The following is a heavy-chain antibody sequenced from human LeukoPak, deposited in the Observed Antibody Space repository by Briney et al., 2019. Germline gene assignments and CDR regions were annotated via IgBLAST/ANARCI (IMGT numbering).Heavy chain of an antibody. Sequence: PSETLSLTCTVSGGSISSYYWSWIRQPPGKGLEWIGYIYYSGSTNYNPSLKSRVTISVDTSKNQFSLKLSSVTAADTAVYYCARQSSDILTGYYRGPYYYYGMDVWGQGTTVTVSS. V-gene: IGHV4-59*08. D-gene: IGHD3-9*01. J-gene: IGHJ6*02. CDR1: GGSISSYY. CDR2: IYYSGST. CDR3: ARQSSDILTGYYRGPYYYYGMDV.